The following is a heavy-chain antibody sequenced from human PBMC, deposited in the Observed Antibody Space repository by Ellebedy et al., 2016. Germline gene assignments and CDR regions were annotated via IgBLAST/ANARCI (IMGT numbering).Heavy chain of an antibody. CDR2: ISGSGGST. D-gene: IGHD3-10*01. CDR3: AKVGTNIWFGEDYYFDY. CDR1: GFTFSSYA. J-gene: IGHJ4*02. V-gene: IGHV3-23*01. Sequence: GESLKISXAASGFTFSSYAMSWVRQAPGKGLEWVSAISGSGGSTYYADSVRGRFTISRDNSKNTLYLQMNSLRAEDTAVYYCAKVGTNIWFGEDYYFDYWGQGTLVTVSS.